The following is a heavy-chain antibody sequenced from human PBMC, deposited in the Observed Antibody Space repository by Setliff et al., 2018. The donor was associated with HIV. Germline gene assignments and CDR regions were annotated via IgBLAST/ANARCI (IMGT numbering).Heavy chain of an antibody. CDR1: GFTFDDYG. D-gene: IGHD3-3*01. CDR3: ARDVSWRVRTYIDY. V-gene: IGHV3-20*04. CDR2: INWNGGST. Sequence: PGGSLRLSCAASGFTFDDYGMSWVRQAPGKGLEWVSGINWNGGSTGYADSVKGRFTISRDNAKNSLYLQMNGLRAEDTALYYCARDVSWRVRTYIDYWGQGALVTVSS. J-gene: IGHJ4*02.